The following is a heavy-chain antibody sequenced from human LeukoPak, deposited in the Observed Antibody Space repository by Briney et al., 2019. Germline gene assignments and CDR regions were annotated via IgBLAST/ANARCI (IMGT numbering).Heavy chain of an antibody. Sequence: ASVKVSCKASGYTFTSYGISWVRQAPGQGLEWMGWISAYNGNTNYAQKLQGRATMTTDTSTSTAYMELRSLRSDDTAVYYCARDVREITMIVVVITTDAFDIWGQGTMVTVSS. D-gene: IGHD3-22*01. CDR2: ISAYNGNT. J-gene: IGHJ3*02. CDR1: GYTFTSYG. V-gene: IGHV1-18*01. CDR3: ARDVREITMIVVVITTDAFDI.